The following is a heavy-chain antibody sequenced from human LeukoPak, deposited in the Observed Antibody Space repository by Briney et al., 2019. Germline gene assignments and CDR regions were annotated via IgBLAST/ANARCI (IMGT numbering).Heavy chain of an antibody. CDR3: ARVRRVAYYDFWRGYNGAAFDI. D-gene: IGHD3-3*01. CDR1: GFTFTSYD. Sequence: ASVKVSCKASGFTFTSYDINWVRQATGQGLEWMGWMNPNSGNTGYAQKFQGRVTITRNTSISTAYMELSSLRSEDTAVYYCARVRRVAYYDFWRGYNGAAFDIWGQGTMVTVSS. V-gene: IGHV1-8*03. J-gene: IGHJ3*02. CDR2: MNPNSGNT.